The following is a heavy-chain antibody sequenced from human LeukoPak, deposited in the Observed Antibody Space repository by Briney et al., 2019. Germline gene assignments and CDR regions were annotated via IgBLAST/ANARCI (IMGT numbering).Heavy chain of an antibody. CDR1: GGPISSYY. J-gene: IGHJ4*02. CDR3: ARDGGDGNNGVDY. CDR2: IYTRGSA. Sequence: SETLSLTCTVSGGPISSYYWSWIRQPAGKGLEWIGRIYTRGSANYNPSLKSRVTMSVDMSKNQFSLKLSSVTAADTAVYYCARDGGDGNNGVDYWGQGTLVTVSS. D-gene: IGHD5-24*01. V-gene: IGHV4-4*07.